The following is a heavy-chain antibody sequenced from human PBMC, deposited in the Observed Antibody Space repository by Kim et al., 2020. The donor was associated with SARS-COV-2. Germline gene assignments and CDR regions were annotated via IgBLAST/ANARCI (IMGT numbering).Heavy chain of an antibody. D-gene: IGHD2-2*01. CDR3: ARRGTIVVVNAAIL. CDR1: TGSISSNTCS. Sequence: SETLSLTCTVYTGSISSNTCSWSRLRPPPGMERDGVINNNCSSSTYYNPSLKSRVTMSVDTSKNQFSLNLNSVTAADTAVYYCARRGTIVVVNAAILW. CDR2: NNCSSST. J-gene: IGHJ2*01. V-gene: IGHV4-39*01.